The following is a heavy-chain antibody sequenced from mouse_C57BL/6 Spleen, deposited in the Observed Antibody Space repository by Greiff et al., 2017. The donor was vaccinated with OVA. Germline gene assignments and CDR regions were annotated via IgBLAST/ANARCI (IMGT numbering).Heavy chain of an antibody. D-gene: IGHD2-3*01. CDR3: ARDDGYYNYAMDN. CDR2: ISDGGSYT. Sequence: EVKLVESGGGLVKPGGSLKLSCAASGFTFSSYAMSWVRQTPEKRLEWVATISDGGSYTYYPDNVKGRFTISRDNAKNNLYLQMSHLKSEDTAMYYCARDDGYYNYAMDNWGQGTSVTVSS. V-gene: IGHV5-4*01. J-gene: IGHJ4*01. CDR1: GFTFSSYA.